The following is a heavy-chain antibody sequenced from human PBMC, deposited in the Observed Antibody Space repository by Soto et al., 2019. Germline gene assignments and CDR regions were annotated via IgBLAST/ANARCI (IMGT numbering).Heavy chain of an antibody. CDR1: GGTFSSYA. Sequence: QVQLVQSGAAVKKPGSSVKVSCKASGGTFSSYAISWVRQAPGQGLEWMGGIIPIFGTANYAQKFQGRVTITADESTSTAHMELSSPRSEDTAVYYWASRLRLGELSLYRLAAFDIWGQGTMVTVSS. J-gene: IGHJ3*02. V-gene: IGHV1-69*12. CDR2: IIPIFGTA. D-gene: IGHD3-16*02. CDR3: ASRLRLGELSLYRLAAFDI.